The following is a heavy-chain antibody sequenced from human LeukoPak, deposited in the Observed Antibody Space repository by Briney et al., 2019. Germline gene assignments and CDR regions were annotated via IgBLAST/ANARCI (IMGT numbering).Heavy chain of an antibody. CDR3: ARADSSGYYYRSGVDY. CDR2: ISWNSGSI. CDR1: GFPFSSYW. D-gene: IGHD3-22*01. V-gene: IGHV3-48*02. Sequence: GGSLRLSCVASGFPFSSYWMTWVRQAPGKGLEWVSGISWNSGSIDYADSVKGRFTISRDNAKNTLYLQMNSLRDEDTAVYYCARADSSGYYYRSGVDYWGQGTLVTVSS. J-gene: IGHJ4*02.